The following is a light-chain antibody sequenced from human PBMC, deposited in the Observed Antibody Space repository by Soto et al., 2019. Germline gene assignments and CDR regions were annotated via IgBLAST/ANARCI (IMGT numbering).Light chain of an antibody. CDR2: LGS. J-gene: IGKJ1*01. Sequence: DIVMTQSPLSLPVTPGEPASISCRSSQSLLHSDGYNYLDWYLQKPGRSPQLLIYLGSNRASGVPDMLSGSGSGTDSTLNISKMEAEDVVVYYCIQTLQPPVTFGQGTKVEIK. CDR3: IQTLQPPVT. CDR1: QSLLHSDGYNY. V-gene: IGKV2-28*01.